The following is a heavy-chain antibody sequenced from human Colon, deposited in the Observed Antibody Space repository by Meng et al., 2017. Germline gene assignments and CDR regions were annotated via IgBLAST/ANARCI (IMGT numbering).Heavy chain of an antibody. Sequence: VQIQESGPGLVKASGTLSLTCAVSGGSISSSNWWSWVRQPPGKGLEWIGEIYHSGSTNYNPSLKSRVTISVDKSKNQFSLKLSSVTAADTAVYYCASGRKYCSSTSCYGQFDYWGQGTLVTVSS. CDR1: GGSISSSNW. D-gene: IGHD2-2*01. CDR2: IYHSGST. CDR3: ASGRKYCSSTSCYGQFDY. J-gene: IGHJ4*02. V-gene: IGHV4-4*02.